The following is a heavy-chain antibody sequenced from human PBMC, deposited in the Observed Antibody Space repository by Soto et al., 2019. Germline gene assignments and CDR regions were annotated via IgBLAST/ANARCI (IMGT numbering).Heavy chain of an antibody. D-gene: IGHD5-18*01. J-gene: IGHJ4*02. Sequence: PWGSLRLSCAAPVFTCSNYGMHWVRQAPGKGLEWVAVIWYDGSNKYYADSVKGRFTISRDNSKNTLYLQMNSLRAEDTAVYYCAREGYVDTAMVIPYFDYWGQGTLVTVSS. CDR3: AREGYVDTAMVIPYFDY. CDR2: IWYDGSNK. V-gene: IGHV3-33*01. CDR1: VFTCSNYG.